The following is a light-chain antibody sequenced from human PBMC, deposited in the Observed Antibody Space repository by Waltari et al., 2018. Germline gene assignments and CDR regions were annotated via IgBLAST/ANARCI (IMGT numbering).Light chain of an antibody. V-gene: IGLV3-21*01. J-gene: IGLJ1*01. CDR1: NIGTKS. CDR3: QVWDANNEPGL. CDR2: YDS. Sequence: SYVLTQPPSVSVAPGETARITCGGNNIGTKSVHWYRQKPGQAPVLVISYDSDRPSGIPERFAGSNSGDTAILTISRVEAGDEADYYCQVWDANNEPGLFGTGTEVTV.